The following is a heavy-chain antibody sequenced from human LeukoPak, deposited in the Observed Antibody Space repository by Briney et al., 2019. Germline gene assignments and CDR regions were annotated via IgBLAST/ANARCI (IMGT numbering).Heavy chain of an antibody. J-gene: IGHJ3*02. Sequence: GESLKISCKGSGYSFTSYWIGWVRQMPGKGLECMGIIYPGDSDARYSPSSQGHVTTSVDRFLRVAYLQWSSLKASDSGIYYCARYYDSSSYYNTFEIWGQGTMVTVSS. CDR3: ARYYDSSSYYNTFEI. CDR1: GYSFTSYW. CDR2: IYPGDSDA. V-gene: IGHV5-51*01. D-gene: IGHD3-22*01.